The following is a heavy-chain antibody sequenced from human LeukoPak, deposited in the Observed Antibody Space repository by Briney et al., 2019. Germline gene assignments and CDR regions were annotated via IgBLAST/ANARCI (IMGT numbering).Heavy chain of an antibody. J-gene: IGHJ4*02. CDR2: ITNNGVNT. Sequence: GGSLRLSCAASGFTFSSYAMHWVRQAPGKGLAYVSAITNNGVNTYYTNSVKGRFTVSRDNSKNTLSLQMGSLRVEDTAVYYCARVGTGQQLDHWGQGTLVTVSS. D-gene: IGHD6-13*01. CDR3: ARVGTGQQLDH. CDR1: GFTFSSYA. V-gene: IGHV3-64*01.